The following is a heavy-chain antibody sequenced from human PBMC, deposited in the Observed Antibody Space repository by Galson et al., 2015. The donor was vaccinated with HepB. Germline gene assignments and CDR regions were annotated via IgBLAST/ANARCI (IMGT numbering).Heavy chain of an antibody. D-gene: IGHD3-3*01. V-gene: IGHV3-23*01. CDR1: GFTFSSYA. CDR2: ISGSGGST. J-gene: IGHJ6*03. Sequence: SLRLSCAASGFTFSSYAMSWVRQAPGKGLEWVSAISGSGGSTYYADSVKGRFTISRDNSKNTLYLQMNSLRAEDTAVYYCAKDVYDFWSGYSTQPLNMDVWGKGTTVTVSS. CDR3: AKDVYDFWSGYSTQPLNMDV.